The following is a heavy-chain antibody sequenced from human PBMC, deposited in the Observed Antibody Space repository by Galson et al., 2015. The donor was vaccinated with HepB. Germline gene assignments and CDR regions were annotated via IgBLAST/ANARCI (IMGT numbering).Heavy chain of an antibody. D-gene: IGHD3-22*01. V-gene: IGHV3-48*02. CDR2: ISSRSTTI. Sequence: SLRLSCAASGFSLTDYSMSWVRQAPGKGLEWVAYISSRSTTIDYADSVRGRFTISRDNVQNSLFLQMNGLRDGDTAVYYCARDFPYYYDSSGSFDYWGQGTLVTVSS. CDR1: GFSLTDYS. CDR3: ARDFPYYYDSSGSFDY. J-gene: IGHJ4*02.